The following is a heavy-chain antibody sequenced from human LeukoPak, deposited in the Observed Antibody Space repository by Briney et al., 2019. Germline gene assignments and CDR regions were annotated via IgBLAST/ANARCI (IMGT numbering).Heavy chain of an antibody. D-gene: IGHD2-2*01. V-gene: IGHV4-34*01. CDR1: GDSLSNHY. CDR3: ARHAPATRYFDY. J-gene: IGHJ4*02. CDR2: INHSGST. Sequence: PSETLSLTCSVSGDSLSNHYWSWIRLPPGKGLEWIGEINHSGSTNYNPSLKSRVTISVDTSENQFSLKLSSVTAADTAVYYCARHAPATRYFDYWGQGTLVTVSS.